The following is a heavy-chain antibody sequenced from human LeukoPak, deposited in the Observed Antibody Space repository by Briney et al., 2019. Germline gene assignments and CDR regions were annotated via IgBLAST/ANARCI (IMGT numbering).Heavy chain of an antibody. V-gene: IGHV3-7*03. Sequence: GGSLRLSCAASGFTFSSYWMSWVRQAPGKGLEWVANIKQDGSEKYYVDSVKGRFTISRDNSKNTMYLEVNSLGAEDTAIYYCSKGAGTSGELSHRYWGQGTLVTVSS. D-gene: IGHD3-16*02. CDR3: SKGAGTSGELSHRY. CDR1: GFTFSSYW. J-gene: IGHJ4*02. CDR2: IKQDGSEK.